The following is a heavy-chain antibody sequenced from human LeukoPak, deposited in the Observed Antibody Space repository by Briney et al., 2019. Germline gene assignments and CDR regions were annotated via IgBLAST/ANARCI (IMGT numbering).Heavy chain of an antibody. Sequence: SETLSLTCTVSGDSISSSSYYWGWLRQPPGKGLEWIGSIYHSGSTRYNPSLKIRLTIFVDTSKNQFSLKVNSVTAADTAVYYCARNGTVTVSGTKFYYFDYWGQGTLVTVSS. V-gene: IGHV4-39*01. CDR2: IYHSGST. CDR1: GDSISSSSYY. D-gene: IGHD4-17*01. CDR3: ARNGTVTVSGTKFYYFDY. J-gene: IGHJ4*02.